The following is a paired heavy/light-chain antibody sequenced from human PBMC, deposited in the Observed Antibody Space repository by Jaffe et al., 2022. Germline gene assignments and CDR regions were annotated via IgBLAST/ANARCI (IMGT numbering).Light chain of an antibody. V-gene: IGLV1-47*01. CDR3: AAWDDSLSGHWV. Sequence: QSVLTQPPSASGTPGQRVTISCSGSSSNIGSNYVYWYQQLPGTAPKLLIYRNNQRPSGVPDRFSGSKPGTSASLAISGLRSEDEADYYCAAWDDSLSGHWVFGGGTKLTVL. J-gene: IGLJ3*02. CDR2: RNN. CDR1: SSNIGSNY.
Heavy chain of an antibody. CDR1: GFTFSSYG. D-gene: IGHD3-22*01. J-gene: IGHJ6*03. Sequence: QVQLVESGGGVVQPGRSLRLSCAASGFTFSSYGIHWVRQAPGKGLEWVAVISYDGSNKYYADSVKGRFTISRDNSKNTLYLQMNSLRAEDTAVYYCAKDGVDDSSGTYYYYYYMDVWGKGTTVTVSS. CDR3: AKDGVDDSSGTYYYYYYMDV. V-gene: IGHV3-30*18. CDR2: ISYDGSNK.